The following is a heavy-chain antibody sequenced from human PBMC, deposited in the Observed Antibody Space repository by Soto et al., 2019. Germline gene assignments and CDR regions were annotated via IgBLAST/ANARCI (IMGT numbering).Heavy chain of an antibody. CDR2: THNSGST. J-gene: IGHJ4*02. D-gene: IGHD3-3*01. V-gene: IGHV4-59*08. Sequence: SETLSLTCTVSGGSISSYYWSWIRQPPGEGLEWIGYTHNSGSTKYNPSLKSRVTISADTSKNQFSLKLSSVTAADSAVYFCARGHYDFWSGYFATIDYWGQGTLVTVSS. CDR1: GGSISSYY. CDR3: ARGHYDFWSGYFATIDY.